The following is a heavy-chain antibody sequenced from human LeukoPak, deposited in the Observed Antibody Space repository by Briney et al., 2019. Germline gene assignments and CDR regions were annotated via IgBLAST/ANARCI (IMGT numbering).Heavy chain of an antibody. J-gene: IGHJ4*02. CDR1: GFTFSSYG. D-gene: IGHD4-17*01. CDR2: IWYDGSNK. V-gene: IGHV3-33*01. Sequence: GRSLRLSCAASGFTFSSYGMHWVRQAPGKGLEWVAVIWYDGSNKYYADSVEGRFTISRDNSKNTLFLQMNSLRAEDTAVYYCARDPDDYGDYSYFDYWGQGTLVTVSS. CDR3: ARDPDDYGDYSYFDY.